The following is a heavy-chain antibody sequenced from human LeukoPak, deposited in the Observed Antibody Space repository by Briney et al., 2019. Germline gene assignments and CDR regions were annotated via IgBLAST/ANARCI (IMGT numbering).Heavy chain of an antibody. Sequence: ASVRVSCKASGYTFTGYYIYWVRQAPGQGLEWMGWINSDSGGTNSAQKFQGRVTMTRDTSISTANMELSSLTSDDTAVYYCAGATKVVSGQAAWFDPWGQGTLVTVSS. V-gene: IGHV1-2*02. D-gene: IGHD5/OR15-5a*01. J-gene: IGHJ5*02. CDR2: INSDSGGT. CDR3: AGATKVVSGQAAWFDP. CDR1: GYTFTGYY.